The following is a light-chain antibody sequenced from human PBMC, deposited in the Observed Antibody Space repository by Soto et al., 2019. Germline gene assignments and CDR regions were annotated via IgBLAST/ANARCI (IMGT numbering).Light chain of an antibody. CDR2: DAS. V-gene: IGKV1-9*01. CDR3: QHYYDYPWT. CDR1: QGISSY. J-gene: IGKJ1*01. Sequence: QLTQSASSLAASVGGRVTITCRASQGISSYLGWYQQKPGKAPNLLIYDASTLHSGVPSRFSGSGSGTEFTLTISGLQPDDFATYYCQHYYDYPWTFGQGTKVDIK.